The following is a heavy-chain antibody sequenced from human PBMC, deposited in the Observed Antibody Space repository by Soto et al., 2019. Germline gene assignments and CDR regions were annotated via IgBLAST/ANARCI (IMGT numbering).Heavy chain of an antibody. V-gene: IGHV4-39*01. CDR1: SGSISSSSSY. CDR3: ARQGTSSWSSRFDY. Sequence: QLQLQESGPGLVKASETLSLTCSVSSGSISSSSSYWAWIRQPPGKGLEWIGTLYYTGNSYHNPSLESRISMSVDTSKNQFSLNLYSVSATDTAVYYCARQGTSSWSSRFDYWGLGTRVTVSS. CDR2: LYYTGNS. J-gene: IGHJ4*02. D-gene: IGHD6-19*01.